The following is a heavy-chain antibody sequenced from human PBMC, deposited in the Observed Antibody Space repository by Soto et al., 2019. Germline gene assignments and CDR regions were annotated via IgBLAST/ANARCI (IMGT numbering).Heavy chain of an antibody. V-gene: IGHV4-34*01. CDR1: GGSFSGYY. CDR3: ARIHDYGDYLDY. D-gene: IGHD4-17*01. Sequence: LSLTCAVYGGSFSGYYWSWIRQPPGKGLEWIGEINHSGSTNYNPSPKSRVTISVDTSKNQFSLKLNSVTAADTAVYYCARIHDYGDYLDYWGQGTLVTV. CDR2: INHSGST. J-gene: IGHJ4*02.